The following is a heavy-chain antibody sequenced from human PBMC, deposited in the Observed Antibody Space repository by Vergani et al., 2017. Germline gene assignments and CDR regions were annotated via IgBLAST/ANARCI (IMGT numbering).Heavy chain of an antibody. CDR1: GFTFSDYY. V-gene: IGHV3-11*05. D-gene: IGHD5-12*01. CDR3: ARADIVATIASDY. CDR2: IIGSSSYT. J-gene: IGHJ4*02. Sequence: QVQLVESGGGLVKPGGSLRLSCAASGFTFSDYYMSWIRQAPGKGLEWVSYIIGSSSYTNYADSVKGRFTISRDNAKNSLYLQMNSLRAEDTAVYYCARADIVATIASDYWGQGTLVTVSS.